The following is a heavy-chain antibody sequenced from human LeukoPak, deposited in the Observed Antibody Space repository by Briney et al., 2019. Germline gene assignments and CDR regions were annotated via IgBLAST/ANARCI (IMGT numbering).Heavy chain of an antibody. CDR3: ARDEYSGLYYYMDV. CDR2: IGSTTNSI. CDR1: GFSFSSYE. J-gene: IGHJ6*03. V-gene: IGHV3-48*03. Sequence: GGSLRLSCAASGFSFSSYEMNWVRQAPGKGLEWVSYIGSTTNSIYYADSVKGRFTISRDNAKKSLHLQMNSLRAEDAAVYYCARDEYSGLYYYMDVWGKGTTVTVSS. D-gene: IGHD5-12*01.